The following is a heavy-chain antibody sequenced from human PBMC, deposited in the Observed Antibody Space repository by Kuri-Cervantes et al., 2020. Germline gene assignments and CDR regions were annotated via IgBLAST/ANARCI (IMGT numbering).Heavy chain of an antibody. J-gene: IGHJ6*03. Sequence: SQTLSLTCAVYGGSFSGYFWSWIRQPPGKGLEWIGEINHRGSTTYNASLKSRVTISVDTSKNQFSLKLSSVTAADTAVYYCARGLRNYYGSGSYYKPTPRYYYIDVWGKGTTVTVSS. V-gene: IGHV4-34*01. CDR3: ARGLRNYYGSGSYYKPTPRYYYIDV. CDR2: INHRGST. CDR1: GGSFSGYF. D-gene: IGHD3-10*01.